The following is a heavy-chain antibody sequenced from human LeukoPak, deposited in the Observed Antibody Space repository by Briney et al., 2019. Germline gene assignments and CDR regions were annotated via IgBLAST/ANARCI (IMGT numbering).Heavy chain of an antibody. CDR1: GFTFDDYA. Sequence: GGSLRLSCAASGFTFDDYAMHWVRQAPGKGLEWVSGISWNSGSIGYADSVKGRFTISRDNAKNSLYLQMNSLRAEDTAVYYCARDLKGYYGSGSYYSRPDCYFDLWGRGTLVTVSS. V-gene: IGHV3-9*01. J-gene: IGHJ2*01. D-gene: IGHD3-10*01. CDR3: ARDLKGYYGSGSYYSRPDCYFDL. CDR2: ISWNSGSI.